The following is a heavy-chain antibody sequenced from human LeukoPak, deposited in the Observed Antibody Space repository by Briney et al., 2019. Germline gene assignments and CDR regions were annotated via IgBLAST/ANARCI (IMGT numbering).Heavy chain of an antibody. CDR3: ARGRLAAAGIFDY. D-gene: IGHD6-13*01. J-gene: IGHJ4*02. V-gene: IGHV4-30-2*05. Sequence: SETLSLTCTVSGGSISSGGYYWSWIRQPPGKGLEWIGYIYHSGSTYYNPSLKSRVTISVDTSKNQFSLKLSSVTAADTAVYYCARGRLAAAGIFDYWGQGTLVTVSS. CDR2: IYHSGST. CDR1: GGSISSGGYY.